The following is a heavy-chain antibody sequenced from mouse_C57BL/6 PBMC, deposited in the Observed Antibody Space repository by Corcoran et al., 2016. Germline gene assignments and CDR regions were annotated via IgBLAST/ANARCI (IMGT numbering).Heavy chain of an antibody. Sequence: DVQLHHSGPELVKTGASVKISCKASGYTFTDYYMYWVKQSHGKSLEWIGDINPNNGVTSYNQKFKGKATLTVDKSSSTAYMELRSVTSEDSAVYYCARDQFDYWGQGTTLTVSS. V-gene: IGHV1-26*01. CDR2: INPNNGVT. CDR3: ARDQFDY. CDR1: GYTFTDYY. J-gene: IGHJ2*01.